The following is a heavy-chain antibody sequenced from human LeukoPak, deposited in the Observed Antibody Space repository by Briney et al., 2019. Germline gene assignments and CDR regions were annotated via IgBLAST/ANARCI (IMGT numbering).Heavy chain of an antibody. Sequence: GGSLRLSCAASGFTFTHSWMSWVRQAPGKGLEWVSYISGSSSTIYYADSVKGRFTISRDNAKNSLYLQMNSLRAEDTAVYYCARDGWADYWGQGTLVTVSS. V-gene: IGHV3-48*04. J-gene: IGHJ4*02. CDR2: ISGSSSTI. D-gene: IGHD1-26*01. CDR1: GFTFTHSW. CDR3: ARDGWADY.